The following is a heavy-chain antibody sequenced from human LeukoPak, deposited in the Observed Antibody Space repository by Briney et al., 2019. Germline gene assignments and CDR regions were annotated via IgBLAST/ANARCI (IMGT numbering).Heavy chain of an antibody. CDR1: GDTFTSYG. CDR2: ISAYNGNT. V-gene: IGHV1-18*01. CDR3: ARYAVGLWAAGTAAYGMDV. Sequence: ASVKVSCKASGDTFTSYGVSWVRQASGQGREWMGCISAYNGNTNDAQKLQGRVTMTTDTSTSTAYMELRSLRSDDTAVYCCARYAVGLWAAGTAAYGMDVWGQGTRVTVSS. J-gene: IGHJ6*02. D-gene: IGHD6-13*01.